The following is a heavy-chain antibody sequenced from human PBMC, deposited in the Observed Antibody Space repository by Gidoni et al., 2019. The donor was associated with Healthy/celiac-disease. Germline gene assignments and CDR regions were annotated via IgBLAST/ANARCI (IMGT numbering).Heavy chain of an antibody. D-gene: IGHD6-13*01. Sequence: EVQLVESGGGLVQPGGSLKLSCSASRLHSSRSAMPWVRQASGKGLEWVGRIRSKANSYATAYAASVKGRFTISRDDSKNTAYLQMNSLKTEDTAVYYCTRLGGDSSSWYWFDPWGQGTLVTVSS. V-gene: IGHV3-73*02. CDR2: IRSKANSYAT. CDR3: TRLGGDSSSWYWFDP. J-gene: IGHJ5*02. CDR1: RLHSSRSA.